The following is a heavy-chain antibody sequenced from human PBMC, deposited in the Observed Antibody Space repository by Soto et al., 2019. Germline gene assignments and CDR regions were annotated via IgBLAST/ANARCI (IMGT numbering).Heavy chain of an antibody. CDR2: ISSSSSYI. CDR1: GFTFSSYS. J-gene: IGHJ2*01. CDR3: ARVRQSNWVPYSWYFDL. Sequence: GGSLRLSCAASGFTFSSYSMNWVRQAPGKGLEWVSSISSSSSYIYYADSVKGRFTISRDNAKNSLYLQMNSLRAEDTAVYYCARVRQSNWVPYSWYFDLWGRGALVTISS. D-gene: IGHD7-27*01. V-gene: IGHV3-21*01.